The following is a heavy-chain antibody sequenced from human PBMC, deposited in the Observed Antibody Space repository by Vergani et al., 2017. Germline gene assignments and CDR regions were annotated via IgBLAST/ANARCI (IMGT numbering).Heavy chain of an antibody. V-gene: IGHV7-4-1*01. CDR1: GYSFNNYA. CDR2: INPTTGNP. Sequence: QEQLVQSGSELKKPGASVKVSCKASGYSFNNYAIHWVRQAPGQGLEWMGWINPTTGNPTYARAFTGRFVFSLDTCISTAYLQIGSLKAEDTAVYFCARAKRGRLAVGATDSWGQGTLLTVSS. J-gene: IGHJ4*02. D-gene: IGHD6-19*01. CDR3: ARAKRGRLAVGATDS.